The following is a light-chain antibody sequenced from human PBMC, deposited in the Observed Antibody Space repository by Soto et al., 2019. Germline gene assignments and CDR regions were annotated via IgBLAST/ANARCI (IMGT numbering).Light chain of an antibody. CDR2: GAS. V-gene: IGKV3-20*01. CDR3: QQYGSSPQT. CDR1: QSVSSSY. J-gene: IGKJ1*01. Sequence: EIVLTQSPGTLSLSPGERATLSCRSSQSVSSSYLAWYQQKPGQAPRLLIYGASSRATGIPHRFSGSGSGTDFTLTTSRLEPEDFAVYYCQQYGSSPQTFGQGTKVDIK.